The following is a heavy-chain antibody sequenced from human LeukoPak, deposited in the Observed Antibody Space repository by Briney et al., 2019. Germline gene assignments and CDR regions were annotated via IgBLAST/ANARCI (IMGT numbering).Heavy chain of an antibody. CDR1: GFTFSSYS. CDR3: ARIRGAAAPFDY. J-gene: IGHJ4*02. CDR2: ISRSSSYI. D-gene: IGHD6-13*01. Sequence: GGSLRLSCAVSGFTFSSYSMNWVRQAPGKGLEWVSSISRSSSYIYYADSVKGRFTISRDNAKTSLYLQMNSLRAEDTAVYYCARIRGAAAPFDYWGQGTLVTVSS. V-gene: IGHV3-21*01.